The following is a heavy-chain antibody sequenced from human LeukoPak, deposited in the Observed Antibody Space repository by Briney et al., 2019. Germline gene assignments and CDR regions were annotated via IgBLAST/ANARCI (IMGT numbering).Heavy chain of an antibody. D-gene: IGHD5-24*01. V-gene: IGHV4-34*01. Sequence: SETLSLTCAVYGGSFSGYYWSWIRQPPGKGLEWIGEINHSGSTNYNPSLKSRVTKSVDMSKNQFSLKLSFVTAADTAVYYCARGGRWLQLKGDFDYWGQGTLVTVSS. CDR1: GGSFSGYY. J-gene: IGHJ4*02. CDR2: INHSGST. CDR3: ARGGRWLQLKGDFDY.